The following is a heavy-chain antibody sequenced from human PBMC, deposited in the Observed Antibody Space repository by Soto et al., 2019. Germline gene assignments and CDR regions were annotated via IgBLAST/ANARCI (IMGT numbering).Heavy chain of an antibody. Sequence: ASVKVSCKASGYTFTGYYMHWVRQAPGQGLEWMGWINPNSGGTNYAQKFQGRVTMTRDTSVSTAYMELSRLRSDDTAVYYCPREAAERWHSLDYCGQGTLVTVSS. V-gene: IGHV1-2*02. CDR1: GYTFTGYY. D-gene: IGHD4-17*01. CDR2: INPNSGGT. CDR3: PREAAERWHSLDY. J-gene: IGHJ4*02.